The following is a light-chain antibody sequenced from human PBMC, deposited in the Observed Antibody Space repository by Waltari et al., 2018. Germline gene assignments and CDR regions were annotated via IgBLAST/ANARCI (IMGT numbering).Light chain of an antibody. Sequence: QSALTQPASVSGSPGLSITISCTGTSSDVGSYNFVSWYQQHPGKAPNLMIYDVTKRPPGVSNRFSGSKSGNTASLTISGLQAGDEADYYCCSYASTTWVFGGGTRLTVL. V-gene: IGLV2-23*02. CDR3: CSYASTTWV. CDR1: SSDVGSYNF. CDR2: DVT. J-gene: IGLJ3*02.